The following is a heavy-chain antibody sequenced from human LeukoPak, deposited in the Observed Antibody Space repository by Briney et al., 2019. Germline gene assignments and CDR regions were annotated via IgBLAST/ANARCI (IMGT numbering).Heavy chain of an antibody. CDR3: TGSSGWYPG. CDR2: IYHSGST. V-gene: IGHV4-38-2*02. Sequence: SETLSLTCTVYGYSISSGYYWGWIRQPPGKGLEWIGSIYHSGSTYYNPSLKSRVTISVDTSKNQFSLKLSSVTAADTAVYYCTGSSGWYPGWGQGTLVTVSS. D-gene: IGHD6-19*01. CDR1: GYSISSGYY. J-gene: IGHJ4*02.